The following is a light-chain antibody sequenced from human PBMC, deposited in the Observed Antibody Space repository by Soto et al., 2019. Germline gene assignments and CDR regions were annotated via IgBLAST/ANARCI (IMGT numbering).Light chain of an antibody. J-gene: IGKJ1*01. CDR1: QSVSTN. Sequence: VMTQSPATLSVSPGERAALSCRASQSVSTNLAWYQQKPGQPPRLLIYFASTRATAVPARFTEGGPGTEFTLTITSLQSDDLAVYYCQQYDKWPRTFGQGTKVDIK. V-gene: IGKV3-15*01. CDR3: QQYDKWPRT. CDR2: FAS.